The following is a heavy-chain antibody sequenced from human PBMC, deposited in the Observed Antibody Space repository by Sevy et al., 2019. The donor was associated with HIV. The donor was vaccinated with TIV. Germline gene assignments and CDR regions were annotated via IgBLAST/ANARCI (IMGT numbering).Heavy chain of an antibody. D-gene: IGHD3-10*01. Sequence: SETLSLTCTVSGGSISSGDYYWSWIRQPPGKGLEWIGYIYYSGSTYYNPSLKSRATISVDTSKNQFSLKLSSVTAADTAVYYCARSDILVPNYYGSGSHIGFDPWGQGTLVTVSS. CDR1: GGSISSGDYY. CDR3: ARSDILVPNYYGSGSHIGFDP. J-gene: IGHJ5*02. CDR2: IYYSGST. V-gene: IGHV4-30-4*02.